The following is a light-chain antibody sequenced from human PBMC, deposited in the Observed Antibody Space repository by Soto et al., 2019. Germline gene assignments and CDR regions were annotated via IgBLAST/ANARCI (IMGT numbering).Light chain of an antibody. CDR3: SSYAGSYTHV. V-gene: IGLV2-14*01. J-gene: IGLJ1*01. CDR2: EVS. CDR1: TSDVGGYNS. Sequence: QSALTQPASVSGSPGQSITISCTGTTSDVGGYNSVSWYQQHPGKAPTLIIYEVSDRPSGISNRFSGSKSGNTASLTISGLQAEDEADYYCSSYAGSYTHVFGTGTKLTVL.